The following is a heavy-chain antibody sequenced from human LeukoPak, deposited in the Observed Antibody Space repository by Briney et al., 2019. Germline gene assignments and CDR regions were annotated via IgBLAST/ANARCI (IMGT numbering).Heavy chain of an antibody. Sequence: PSETLSLTCTVSGGSISSSSYYWGWIRQPPGKRLEWIGSIYYSGSTYYNPSLKSRVTISVDTSKNQFSLKLSSVTAADTAMYYCARLDYYDSSGYYPPRNYYYYGMDVWGQGTTVTVSS. J-gene: IGHJ6*02. D-gene: IGHD3-22*01. CDR2: IYYSGST. CDR1: GGSISSSSYY. CDR3: ARLDYYDSSGYYPPRNYYYYGMDV. V-gene: IGHV4-39*01.